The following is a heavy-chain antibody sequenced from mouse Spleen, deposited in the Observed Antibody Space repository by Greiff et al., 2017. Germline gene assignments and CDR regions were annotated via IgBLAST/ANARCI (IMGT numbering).Heavy chain of an antibody. CDR3: ARNDGYYRAMDY. CDR2: IHPSDSDT. V-gene: IGHV1-74*01. J-gene: IGHJ4*01. CDR1: GYTFTSYW. D-gene: IGHD2-3*01. Sequence: QVHVKQSGAELVKPGASVKVSCKASGYTFTSYWMHWVKQRPGQGLEWIGRIHPSDSDTNYNQKFKGKATLTVDKSSSTAYMQLSSLTSEDSAVYYCARNDGYYRAMDYWGQGTSVTVSS.